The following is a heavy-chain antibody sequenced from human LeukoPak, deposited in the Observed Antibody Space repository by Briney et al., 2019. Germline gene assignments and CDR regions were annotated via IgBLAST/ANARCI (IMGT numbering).Heavy chain of an antibody. J-gene: IGHJ5*02. Sequence: KPSETLSLTCAVYGGSFSGYYWSWIRQPPGKGLEWIGEINHSGSTNYNPSLKSRVTISVDTSKNQFSLKLSSVTAADTAVYYCARGVMDCSSTSCTGGWFDPWGQGTLVTVSS. CDR3: ARGVMDCSSTSCTGGWFDP. CDR2: INHSGST. CDR1: GGSFSGYY. D-gene: IGHD2-2*01. V-gene: IGHV4-34*01.